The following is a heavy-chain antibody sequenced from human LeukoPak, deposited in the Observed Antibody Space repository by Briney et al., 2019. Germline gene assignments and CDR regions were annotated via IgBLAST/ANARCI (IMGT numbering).Heavy chain of an antibody. J-gene: IGHJ4*02. D-gene: IGHD3-22*01. V-gene: IGHV3-30*02. CDR3: ARDRSRITMTVAVTRGYYFDY. Sequence: GGPLRLSCTASGFAFRSHAMHWVRQAPGKGLEWVAFIRYDGSKKFYADSVKGRFAISRDNSKNTLYLQMNSLRAEDTAVYYCARDRSRITMTVAVTRGYYFDYWGQGTLVTVSS. CDR1: GFAFRSHA. CDR2: IRYDGSKK.